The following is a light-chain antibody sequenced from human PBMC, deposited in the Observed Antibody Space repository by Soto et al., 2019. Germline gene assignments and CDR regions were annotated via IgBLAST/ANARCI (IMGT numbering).Light chain of an antibody. CDR2: GAS. Sequence: EIVLTQSPGTLSLCPGERATLSCRASQSVSSSYLAWYQQTPGQAPRLLIYGASSRATGIPDRFSGSGSGTDFPLPISRLEPEDFAVYCCHLYGSSPPSTFGQGTELEI. V-gene: IGKV3-20*01. CDR3: HLYGSSPPST. J-gene: IGKJ2*02. CDR1: QSVSSSY.